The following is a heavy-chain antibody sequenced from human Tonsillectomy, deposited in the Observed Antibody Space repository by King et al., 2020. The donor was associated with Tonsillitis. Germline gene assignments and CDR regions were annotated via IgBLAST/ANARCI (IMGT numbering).Heavy chain of an antibody. CDR1: GFTFSTYS. J-gene: IGHJ3*01. Sequence: VQLVESGGGLVKPGGSLRLSCAASGFTFSTYSMNWVRQAPGKGLEWVSSISSSSSYISYADSVKGRFTISRDNAKNSLYLQMNSLRAEDTAVYYCARYKSAYYTFDAFDFWGQGTMVTVSS. V-gene: IGHV3-21*01. CDR3: ARYKSAYYTFDAFDF. D-gene: IGHD3-3*01. CDR2: ISSSSSYI.